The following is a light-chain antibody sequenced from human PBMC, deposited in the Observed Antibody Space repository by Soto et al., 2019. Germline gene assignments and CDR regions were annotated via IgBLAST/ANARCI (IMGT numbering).Light chain of an antibody. Sequence: QSVLTQPASVSGSPGQSITISCTGTSSDVGGYDYVSWYQLHPGKAPKLMVFEARNRPSGVPDRFSGSKSGNTASLTISGLQAADEADYYCSLYTSENTDVFGTGTKVTVL. CDR3: SLYTSENTDV. CDR2: EAR. J-gene: IGLJ1*01. V-gene: IGLV2-14*01. CDR1: SSDVGGYDY.